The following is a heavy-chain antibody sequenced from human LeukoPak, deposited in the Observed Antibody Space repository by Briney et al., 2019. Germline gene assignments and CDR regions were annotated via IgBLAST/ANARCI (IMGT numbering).Heavy chain of an antibody. CDR3: ARRDCTTGACRFDD. CDR1: GHTFTNDE. J-gene: IGHJ4*02. D-gene: IGHD2-8*01. Sequence: ASVKVSCKASGHTFTNDEIHWVRQATGQGLEWMGWMNPSSGNTGYAQKFQGRLTMTRNTSISTAYMELSSLRSDDTAVYYCARRDCTTGACRFDDWGQGTRVSVSP. CDR2: MNPSSGNT. V-gene: IGHV1-8*01.